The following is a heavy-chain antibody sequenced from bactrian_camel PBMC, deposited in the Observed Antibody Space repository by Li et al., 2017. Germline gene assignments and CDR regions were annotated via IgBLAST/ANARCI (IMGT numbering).Heavy chain of an antibody. V-gene: IGHV3-2*01. CDR2: IYSDGGNT. Sequence: VQLVESGGGLVQPGGSLRPSCAASGFTFSSYYTSWVRQAPGKGLEWLSSIYSDGGNTYYADSVKGRFTISRDDAKNTVYLQMNNLKPEDTAMYYCASGGRMGSGGNCYEWEYNLWGQGTQVTVS. J-gene: IGHJ4*01. CDR1: GFTFSSYY. D-gene: IGHD2*01. CDR3: ASGGRMGSGGNCYEWEYNL.